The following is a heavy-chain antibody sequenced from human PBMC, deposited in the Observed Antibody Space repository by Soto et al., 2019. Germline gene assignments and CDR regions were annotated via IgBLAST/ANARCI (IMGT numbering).Heavy chain of an antibody. Sequence: GGSLRLSCSVSGFTFSTYAMNWVRQAPGKGLEFVSTISSNGGTTYYADSVKGRFTFSRDNSKKTLYLQMSSLRGEDTAVYYCVKGGLDDFWSGNIESDQYHGMDVWGQGTKVTVSS. D-gene: IGHD3-3*01. CDR2: ISSNGGTT. J-gene: IGHJ6*02. V-gene: IGHV3-64D*06. CDR3: VKGGLDDFWSGNIESDQYHGMDV. CDR1: GFTFSTYA.